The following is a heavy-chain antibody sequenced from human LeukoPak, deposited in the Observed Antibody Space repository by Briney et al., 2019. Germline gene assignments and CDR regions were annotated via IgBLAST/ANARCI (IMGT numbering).Heavy chain of an antibody. Sequence: ASVKVSCKASGGTFSSYAISWVRQAPGQGLEWMGGIIPIFRTANYAQKFQGRVTITADESTSTAYMELSSLRSEDTAVYYCARHYYGSGTPSDYYYYYMDVWGKGTTVTISS. CDR3: ARHYYGSGTPSDYYYYYMDV. CDR1: GGTFSSYA. V-gene: IGHV1-69*13. D-gene: IGHD3-10*01. J-gene: IGHJ6*03. CDR2: IIPIFRTA.